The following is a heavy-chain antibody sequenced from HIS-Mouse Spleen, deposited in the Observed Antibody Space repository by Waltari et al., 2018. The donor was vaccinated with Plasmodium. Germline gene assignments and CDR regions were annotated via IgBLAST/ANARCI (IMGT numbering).Heavy chain of an antibody. CDR2: IRGSGGTP. Sequence: EVQLLEYGGGWVQPGGSLRLSCSASGFTFRSYAMSLVCRAPGEGLECVSAIRGSGGTPYYADSVNGRFTISRDNSKNTLSLQMNSLRAEDTAVYYCAKSSKGTGDLWDYWGQGTLVTVSS. V-gene: IGHV3-23*01. CDR3: AKSSKGTGDLWDY. CDR1: GFTFRSYA. J-gene: IGHJ4*02. D-gene: IGHD7-27*01.